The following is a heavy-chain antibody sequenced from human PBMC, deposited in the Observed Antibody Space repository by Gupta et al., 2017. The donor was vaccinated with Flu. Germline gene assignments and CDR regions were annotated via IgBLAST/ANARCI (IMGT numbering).Heavy chain of an antibody. D-gene: IGHD2-8*01. Sequence: EVSLVLSGAEVKKPGQSVKLYCKGFGYSFRRDWIGWVCQLPGTGLEWMGIINPDDANTRYGPSVQGHVSISADKAISIVYLQWSSLKASDTAMYYCARRTGVDAIGADWFDYWGQGTLVTVSS. CDR3: ARRTGVDAIGADWFDY. J-gene: IGHJ4*02. CDR2: INPDDANT. CDR1: GYSFRRDW. V-gene: IGHV5-51*03.